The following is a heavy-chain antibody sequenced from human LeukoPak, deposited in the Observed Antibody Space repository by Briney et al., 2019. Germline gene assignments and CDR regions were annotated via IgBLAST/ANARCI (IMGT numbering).Heavy chain of an antibody. Sequence: GASVKVSYKASGGTFSSYAISWVRQAPGQGLEWMGRIIPILGIANYAQKFQGRVTITADKSTSTAYMELSSLRSEDTAVYYCARTYGGNSRENWFDPWGQGTLVTVSS. D-gene: IGHD4-23*01. J-gene: IGHJ5*02. V-gene: IGHV1-69*04. CDR1: GGTFSSYA. CDR2: IIPILGIA. CDR3: ARTYGGNSRENWFDP.